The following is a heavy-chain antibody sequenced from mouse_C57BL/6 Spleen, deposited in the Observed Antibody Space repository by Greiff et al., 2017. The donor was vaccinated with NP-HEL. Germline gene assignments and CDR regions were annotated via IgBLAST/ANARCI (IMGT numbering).Heavy chain of an antibody. CDR3: ARGSYDYDEAMDY. Sequence: EVKLVESGGGLVQSGRSLRLSCATSGFTFSDFYMEWVRQAPGKGLEWIAASRNKANDYTTEYSASVKGRFIVSRDTSQIILYRQMNALRAEDTAIYYCARGSYDYDEAMDYWGQGTSVTVSS. J-gene: IGHJ4*01. CDR1: GFTFSDFY. CDR2: SRNKANDYTT. D-gene: IGHD2-4*01. V-gene: IGHV7-1*01.